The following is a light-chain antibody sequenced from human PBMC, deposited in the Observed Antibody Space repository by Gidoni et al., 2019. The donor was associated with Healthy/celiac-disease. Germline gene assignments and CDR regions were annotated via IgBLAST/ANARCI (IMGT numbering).Light chain of an antibody. V-gene: IGLV2-14*01. Sequence: SALTQPASVSGSPGQSITISCTGTSSDVGGYNYVSWYQQHPGKAPKLMIYEVSNRPSGVSNRFSGSKSGSTASLTISGLQAEDEADYYCSSYTSSSTLPVVFGGGTKLTVL. J-gene: IGLJ2*01. CDR3: SSYTSSSTLPVV. CDR2: EVS. CDR1: SSDVGGYNY.